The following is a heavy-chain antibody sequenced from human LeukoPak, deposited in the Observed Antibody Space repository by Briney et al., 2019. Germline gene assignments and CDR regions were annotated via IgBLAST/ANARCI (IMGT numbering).Heavy chain of an antibody. CDR3: ARSSIKGYSYGSDYYVDY. J-gene: IGHJ4*02. D-gene: IGHD5-18*01. CDR1: GFTVSSNY. CDR2: IYSGGST. Sequence: GGSLRLSCAASGFTVSSNYMSWDSQAPGKGREWVSVIYSGGSTCYADSVKGRFTISRVNSKNTLYLQMNSLRAEDTAVYYCARSSIKGYSYGSDYYVDYWGQGTLVTVSS. V-gene: IGHV3-66*01.